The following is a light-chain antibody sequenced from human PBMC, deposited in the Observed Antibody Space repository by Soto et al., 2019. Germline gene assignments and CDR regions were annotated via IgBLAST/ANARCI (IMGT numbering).Light chain of an antibody. CDR1: SSDIGNYDF. CDR2: EVS. Sequence: QSVLTQPASVSGSPGQSITISCTGTSSDIGNYDFVSWYQQVPGKAPKPMIYEVSSRPSGVSNRFSGSKSGNTASLPISGLQDEDEAYDYCSSYTTSTSFILFGGGTKLTVL. CDR3: SSYTTSTSFIL. J-gene: IGLJ2*01. V-gene: IGLV2-14*01.